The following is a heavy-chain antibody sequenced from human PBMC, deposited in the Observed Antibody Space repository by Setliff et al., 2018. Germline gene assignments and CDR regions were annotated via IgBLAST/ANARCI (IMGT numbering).Heavy chain of an antibody. V-gene: IGHV4-39*07. CDR3: RFWSYVYKNDY. D-gene: IGHD3-16*01. CDR1: GDSIRSSRYY. J-gene: IGHJ4*02. Sequence: SETLSLTCTVSGDSIRSSRYYWGWVRQTPGKGLEWTAEINPSGTTNYIPSLKSRLTISVDTSKRQFSLKLNSVTAADTAVYYCRFWSYVYKNDYWAQGTLVTV. CDR2: INPSGTT.